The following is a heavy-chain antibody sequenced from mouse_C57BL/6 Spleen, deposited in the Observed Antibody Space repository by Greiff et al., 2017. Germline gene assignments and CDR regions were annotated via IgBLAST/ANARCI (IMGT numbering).Heavy chain of an antibody. V-gene: IGHV1-64*01. J-gene: IGHJ4*01. D-gene: IGHD2-4*01. CDR1: GYTFTSYW. CDR2: IHPNSGST. CDR3: ARESLYYDDGGAMDY. Sequence: QVQLQQPGAELVKPGASVKLSCKASGYTFTSYWMHWVKQRPGQGLEWIGMIHPNSGSTNYNEKFKSKATLTVDKSSSTAYMQLSSLTSEDSAVYYCARESLYYDDGGAMDYWGQGTSVTVSS.